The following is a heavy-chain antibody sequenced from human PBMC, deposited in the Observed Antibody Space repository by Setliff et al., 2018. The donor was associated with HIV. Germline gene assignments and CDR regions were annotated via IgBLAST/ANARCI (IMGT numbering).Heavy chain of an antibody. CDR2: ISPIFGTA. CDR3: ARESFWSGYSPGGFDY. J-gene: IGHJ4*02. CDR1: GGTFSSYA. V-gene: IGHV1-69*13. Sequence: SVKVSCKASGGTFSSYAISWVRQAPGQGLEWMGGISPIFGTANYAQKFQGRVTITADESTSTAYMELSSLRSEDTAVYYCARESFWSGYSPGGFDYWGQGTLVTVFS. D-gene: IGHD3-3*01.